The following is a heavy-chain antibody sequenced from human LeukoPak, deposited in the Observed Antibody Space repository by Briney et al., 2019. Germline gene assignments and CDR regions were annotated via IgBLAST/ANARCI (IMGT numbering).Heavy chain of an antibody. D-gene: IGHD5-12*01. Sequence: GASVKVSCKASGGTFSSYAISWVRQAPGQGLEWMGGIIPIFGTANYAQKFQGRVTITADESTSTAYMELSSLRSEDTAVYYCARAASGQSKLRPRYYYMDVRGKGTTVTISS. CDR3: ARAASGQSKLRPRYYYMDV. J-gene: IGHJ6*03. V-gene: IGHV1-69*01. CDR1: GGTFSSYA. CDR2: IIPIFGTA.